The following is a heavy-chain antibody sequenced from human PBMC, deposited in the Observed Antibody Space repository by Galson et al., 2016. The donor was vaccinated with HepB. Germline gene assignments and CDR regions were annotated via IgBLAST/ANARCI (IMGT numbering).Heavy chain of an antibody. CDR2: VSTSGAG. D-gene: IGHD2-2*01. V-gene: IGHV3-13*01. Sequence: SLRLSCAVSGFTFRSHAMSWVRQAPGKGLEWVSGVSTSGAGYYAGSVKGRFTISRENAENSVYLQMNSLRAEDTAVYFCARASWSERSWFHPWGQGTLVTVSS. CDR3: ARASWSERSWFHP. CDR1: GFTFRSHA. J-gene: IGHJ5*02.